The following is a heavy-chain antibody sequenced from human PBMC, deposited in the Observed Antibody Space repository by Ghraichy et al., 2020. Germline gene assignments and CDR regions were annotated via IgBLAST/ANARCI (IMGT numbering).Heavy chain of an antibody. CDR2: IYYSGST. J-gene: IGHJ3*01. V-gene: IGHV4-59*01. CDR1: GGSISSYY. CDR3: ARNGGYYDSSGYLGV. D-gene: IGHD3-22*01. Sequence: SQTLSLTCPVSGGSISSYYWSWIRQPPGKGLEWIGYIYYSGSTNYNPSLKSRVTISVDTSKNQFSLKLSSVTAADTAVYYCARNGGYYDSSGYLGVWGQGTMVTVSS.